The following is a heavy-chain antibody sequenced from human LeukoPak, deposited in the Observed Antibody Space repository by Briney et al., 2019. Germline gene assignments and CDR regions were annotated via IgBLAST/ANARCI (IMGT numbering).Heavy chain of an antibody. CDR3: AREDRRGDSGWRRIDY. CDR2: IIPILGIA. Sequence: ASVKVSCKASGGTFSSYAISWVRQAPGQGLEWMGRIIPILGIANYAQKFQGRVTITADKSTSTAYMELSSLRSEDTAVYYCAREDRRGDSGWRRIDYWGQGTLVTVSS. V-gene: IGHV1-69*04. J-gene: IGHJ4*02. D-gene: IGHD6-19*01. CDR1: GGTFSSYA.